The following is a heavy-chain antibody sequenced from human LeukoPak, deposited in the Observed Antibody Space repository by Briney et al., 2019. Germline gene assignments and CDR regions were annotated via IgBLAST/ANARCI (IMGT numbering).Heavy chain of an antibody. J-gene: IGHJ5*02. V-gene: IGHV3-66*01. CDR3: ARTFRGGWFDP. CDR2: IYSGGST. Sequence: GGSLRLSCAASGFTVSSNYTSWVRQAPGKGLEWVSVIYSGGSTYYADSVKGRFTISRDNSKNTLYLQMNSLRAEDTAVYYCARTFRGGWFDPWGQGTLVTVSS. D-gene: IGHD3-16*01. CDR1: GFTVSSNY.